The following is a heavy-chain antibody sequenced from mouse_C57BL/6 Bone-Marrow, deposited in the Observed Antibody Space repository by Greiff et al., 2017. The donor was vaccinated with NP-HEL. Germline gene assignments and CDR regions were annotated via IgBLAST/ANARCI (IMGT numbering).Heavy chain of an antibody. CDR1: GFTFTDYY. CDR2: IRNKANGYTT. J-gene: IGHJ3*01. D-gene: IGHD1-1*01. CDR3: ARPYGSSYIWFAY. Sequence: DVHLVESGGGLVQPGGSLSLSCAASGFTFTDYYMSWVRQPPGKALEWLGFIRNKANGYTTEYSASVKGRFTISSDNSQSFLYLQMNALRAEDSATYYCARPYGSSYIWFAYWGQGTLVTVSA. V-gene: IGHV7-3*01.